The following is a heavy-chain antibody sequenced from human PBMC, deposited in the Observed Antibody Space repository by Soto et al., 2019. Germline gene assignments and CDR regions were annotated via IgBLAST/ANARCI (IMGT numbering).Heavy chain of an antibody. Sequence: PGGSLRLSCAASGCTFSSYWMHWVRQAPGKGLVWVSRINSDGSSTSYADSVKGRFTISRDNAKNTLYLQMNGLRAEDTAVYYCARSFGDYGSFNDAFDIWGQGTMVTVSS. J-gene: IGHJ3*02. CDR2: INSDGSST. D-gene: IGHD4-17*01. V-gene: IGHV3-74*01. CDR3: ARSFGDYGSFNDAFDI. CDR1: GCTFSSYW.